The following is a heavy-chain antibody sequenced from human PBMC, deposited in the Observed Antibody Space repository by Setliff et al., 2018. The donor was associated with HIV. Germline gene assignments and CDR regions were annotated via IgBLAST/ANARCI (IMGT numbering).Heavy chain of an antibody. CDR3: ARETQQSYNIVTGYNYYYGIDV. D-gene: IGHD3-9*01. V-gene: IGHV4-59*01. CDR1: GASISNYY. J-gene: IGHJ6*02. CDR2: ITDSGST. Sequence: SETLSLTCNVSGASISNYYWTWIRQSPGKRLEWLGYITDSGSTNYNPSLRRRVTISADTSKNQVSLRLRSVTAADTAVYYCARETQQSYNIVTGYNYYYGIDVWGQGTTVTVSS.